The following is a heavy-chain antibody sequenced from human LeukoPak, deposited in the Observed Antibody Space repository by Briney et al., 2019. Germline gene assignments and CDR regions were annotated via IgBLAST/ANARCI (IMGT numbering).Heavy chain of an antibody. Sequence: SETLSLTCTVSGGSISSSSYYWGWIRQPPGKGLEWIGSIYYSGSTYYNPSLKSRVTISVDTSKNQFSLKLSSLTAADTAVYYCARYGNYYDSSGYASYYFDYWGQGTLVTVSS. V-gene: IGHV4-39*01. CDR3: ARYGNYYDSSGYASYYFDY. CDR2: IYYSGST. J-gene: IGHJ4*02. D-gene: IGHD3-22*01. CDR1: GGSISSSSYY.